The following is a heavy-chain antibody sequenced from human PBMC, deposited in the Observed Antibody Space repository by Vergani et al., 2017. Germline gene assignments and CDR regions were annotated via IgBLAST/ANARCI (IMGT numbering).Heavy chain of an antibody. Sequence: QLHLQESGPGLVKPSETLSLTCTVSGGSITSSSYYWGWIRQPPGKGLEWSGNIYHSGGAYYNPSLKGRVTISVDTSKNQFSLEVNSVTAADTAIYFCARTESFILRYFHCALWGQGTLVTVSS. CDR2: IYHSGGA. J-gene: IGHJ4*02. CDR3: ARTESFILRYFHCAL. CDR1: GGSITSSSYY. D-gene: IGHD3-9*01. V-gene: IGHV4-39*01.